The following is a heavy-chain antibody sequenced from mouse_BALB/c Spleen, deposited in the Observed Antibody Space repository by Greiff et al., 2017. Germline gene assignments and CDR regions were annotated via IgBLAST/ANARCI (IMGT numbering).Heavy chain of an antibody. Sequence: QVQLQQSGPGLVQPSQSLSITCTVSGFSLTSYGVHWVRQSPGKGLEWLGVIWSGGSTDYNAAFISRLSISKDNSKSQVFFKMNSLQANDTAIYYCARYYGSSYGYYAMDYWGQGTSVTVSS. CDR2: IWSGGST. V-gene: IGHV2-2*02. CDR3: ARYYGSSYGYYAMDY. D-gene: IGHD1-1*01. J-gene: IGHJ4*01. CDR1: GFSLTSYG.